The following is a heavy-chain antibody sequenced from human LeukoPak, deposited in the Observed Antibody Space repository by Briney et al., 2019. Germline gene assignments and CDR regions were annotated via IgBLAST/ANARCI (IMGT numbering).Heavy chain of an antibody. Sequence: PGGSLRLSCAASGFTFSSYEMIWVRQAPGKGLEWVSHISRSGDTKYYADSMKGRFTISRDNAKNSLYLQMNSLRAEDTAIYYCARDITIFGYYYYYGMDVWGQGTTVTVSS. J-gene: IGHJ6*02. CDR3: ARDITIFGYYYYYGMDV. CDR1: GFTFSSYE. CDR2: ISRSGDTK. V-gene: IGHV3-48*03. D-gene: IGHD3-3*01.